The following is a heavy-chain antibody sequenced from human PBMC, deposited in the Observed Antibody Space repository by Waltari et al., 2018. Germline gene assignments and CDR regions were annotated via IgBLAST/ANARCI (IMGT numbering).Heavy chain of an antibody. Sequence: EVQLVESVGGLIQPGGSLRLSCAASGFTVSRNYMSWVRQAPGKGLEWVSVIYSGGSTYYADSVKGRFTISRDNSKNTLYLQMNSLRAEDTAVYYCARDRRGYGLGSDYWGQGTLVTVSS. D-gene: IGHD5-18*01. J-gene: IGHJ4*02. CDR3: ARDRRGYGLGSDY. CDR2: IYSGGST. CDR1: GFTVSRNY. V-gene: IGHV3-53*01.